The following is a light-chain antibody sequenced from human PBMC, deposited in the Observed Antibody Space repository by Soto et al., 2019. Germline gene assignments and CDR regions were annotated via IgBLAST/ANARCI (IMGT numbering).Light chain of an antibody. CDR2: DVS. CDR1: SSDVGGYNY. Sequence: QSALTQPASVSGSPGQSITISCTGTSSDVGGYNYVSWYQQHPGKAPKLMIYDVSNRPSGVSNRFSGSKSGNTASLTISGLQAEDEADDYCSSYTSSSTLGVFGGGTKLT. V-gene: IGLV2-14*01. J-gene: IGLJ2*01. CDR3: SSYTSSSTLGV.